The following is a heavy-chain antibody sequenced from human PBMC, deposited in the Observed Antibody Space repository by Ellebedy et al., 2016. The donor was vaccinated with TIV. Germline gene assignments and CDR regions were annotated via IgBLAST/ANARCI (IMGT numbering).Heavy chain of an antibody. CDR3: ARSPGYCTNGVCYDY. D-gene: IGHD2-8*01. J-gene: IGHJ4*02. V-gene: IGHV5-51*01. CDR2: IYPGDSDT. Sequence: GESLKISCKGSGYSFTSYWISWVRQVPGKGLEWMGIIYPGDSDTRYSPSFQGQVTISVDKSISTAYLQWGSLKASDTAMIYCARSPGYCTNGVCYDYWGLGTLVTVSS. CDR1: GYSFTSYW.